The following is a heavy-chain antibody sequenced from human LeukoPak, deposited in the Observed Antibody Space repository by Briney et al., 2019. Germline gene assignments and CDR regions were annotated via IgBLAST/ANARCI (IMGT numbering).Heavy chain of an antibody. CDR2: INSDGSST. CDR1: GFTFSSYW. Sequence: GGSLRLSCAASGFTFSSYWMHWVRQAPGKGLVWVSRINSDGSSTSYADSVKGRFTISRDNAKNTLYLQMNSLRAEDTAVYYCAGSIRARYYMDVWGKGTTVTVSS. V-gene: IGHV3-74*01. J-gene: IGHJ6*03. CDR3: AGSIRARYYMDV.